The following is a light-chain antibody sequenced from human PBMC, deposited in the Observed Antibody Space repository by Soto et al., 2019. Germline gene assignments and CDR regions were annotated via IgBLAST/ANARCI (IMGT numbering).Light chain of an antibody. CDR2: EVT. J-gene: IGLJ2*01. Sequence: QSALTQPPSASGSPGQSVTISCTGTSSDVGAYNYVSWYQQHPGKAPKLMLYEVTKRPSGVPDRFSGSKFGSTASLTVSGLQAEDEADYFCSSYAGSNNLLFGGGTKLTVL. CDR1: SSDVGAYNY. V-gene: IGLV2-8*01. CDR3: SSYAGSNNLL.